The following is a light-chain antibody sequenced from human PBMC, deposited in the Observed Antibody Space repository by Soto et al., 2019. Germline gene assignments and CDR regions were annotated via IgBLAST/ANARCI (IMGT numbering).Light chain of an antibody. J-gene: IGKJ2*01. Sequence: DIVLTQTPLSSPVTLGQPASISCRSSESLLHSDGKTYLSWLQQRPDQPPRLLIYKVSNRLSGVPDRFSGSGAGTDFTLKISRVEADDVGVYYCFQATQYPPYTFGQGTKLEIE. CDR3: FQATQYPPYT. CDR1: ESLLHSDGKTY. V-gene: IGKV2-24*01. CDR2: KVS.